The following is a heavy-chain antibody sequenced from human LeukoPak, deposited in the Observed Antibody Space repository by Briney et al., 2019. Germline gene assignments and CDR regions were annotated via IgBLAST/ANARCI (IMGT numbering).Heavy chain of an antibody. CDR1: GYTFTGYY. V-gene: IGHV1-2*04. CDR2: INPNSGGT. Sequence: GASVKVSCKASGYTFTGYYMRWVRQAPGQGLEWMGWINPNSGGTNYAQKFQGWVTMTRDTSASTAYMELSSLRSEDTAVYYCARDTDGSGSYYGYYYGMDVWGQGTTVTVSS. J-gene: IGHJ6*02. D-gene: IGHD3-10*01. CDR3: ARDTDGSGSYYGYYYGMDV.